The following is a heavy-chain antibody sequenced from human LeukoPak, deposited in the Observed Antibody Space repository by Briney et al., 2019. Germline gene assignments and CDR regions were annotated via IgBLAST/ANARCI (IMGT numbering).Heavy chain of an antibody. V-gene: IGHV4-59*08. CDR1: GGSISSYY. Sequence: SETLSLTCTVSGGSISSYYWSWIRQPPGKGLEWIGYIYYSGSTNYNPSLKSRVTISVDTSKNQFSLKLSSVTAADTAVYYCARVVIAAAGYPPEYFDLWDRGTLVTVSS. J-gene: IGHJ2*01. CDR3: ARVVIAAAGYPPEYFDL. CDR2: IYYSGST. D-gene: IGHD6-13*01.